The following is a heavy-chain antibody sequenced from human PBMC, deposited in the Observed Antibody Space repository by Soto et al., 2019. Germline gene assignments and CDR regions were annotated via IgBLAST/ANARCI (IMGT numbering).Heavy chain of an antibody. CDR3: ARISAVDYSNYVPTYYYYYGMDV. D-gene: IGHD4-4*01. CDR2: ISAYNGNT. V-gene: IGHV1-18*01. Sequence: QVQLVQSGAEVKKPGASVKVSCKASGYTFTSYGISWVRQAPGQGLEWMGWISAYNGNTNYAQKLQGRVTMTTDTSTSTAYMELRSLRSDDTAVYYCARISAVDYSNYVPTYYYYYGMDVWGQGTTVTVS. J-gene: IGHJ6*02. CDR1: GYTFTSYG.